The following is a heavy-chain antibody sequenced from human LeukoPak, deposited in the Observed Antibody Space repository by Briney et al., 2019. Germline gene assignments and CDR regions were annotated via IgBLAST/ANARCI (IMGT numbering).Heavy chain of an antibody. V-gene: IGHV1-2*02. D-gene: IGHD2-2*02. CDR2: INPNSGGT. CDR1: GYTFTGYY. J-gene: IGHJ3*02. Sequence: ASVKVSCKASGYTFTGYYMHWVRQAPGQGLEWMGWINPNSGGTNYAQKFQGRVTMTRDTSISTAYMELSRLRSDDTAVYYCARTRYCSSTSCYSAFDIWGQGTMVTVSS. CDR3: ARTRYCSSTSCYSAFDI.